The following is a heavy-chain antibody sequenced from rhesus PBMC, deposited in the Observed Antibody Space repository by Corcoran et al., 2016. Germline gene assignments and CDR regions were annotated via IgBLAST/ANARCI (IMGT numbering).Heavy chain of an antibody. CDR1: GGSISSNY. V-gene: IGHV4-160*01. CDR2: IRGGGST. J-gene: IGHJ4*01. CDR3: ARGYYSGSLGVDY. Sequence: QVQLQQWGEGLVKPSETLSLTCAVYGGSISSNYCSWIRQPPGKGLEWFGRIRGGGSTNYNPSLKSRVPISTDTSKNQFSLKLSFVTAADTAVYYCARGYYSGSLGVDYWGQGVLVTVSS. D-gene: IGHD3-16*01.